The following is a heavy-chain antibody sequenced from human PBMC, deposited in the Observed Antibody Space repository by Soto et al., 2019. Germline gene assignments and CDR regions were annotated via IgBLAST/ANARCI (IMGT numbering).Heavy chain of an antibody. CDR1: GYIMTTYG. CDR3: ARGTYFDY. Sequence: QVQLVQSGTEVKKPGASVKVSCKASGYIMTTYGVSWVRQAPGQGLEWVGWISAYNDHTNYAQKFQGRVTVTTDTSTSTAYMELRSLRSDDTAVYYCARGTYFDYWGQGTLVTVSS. CDR2: ISAYNDHT. J-gene: IGHJ4*02. V-gene: IGHV1-18*01. D-gene: IGHD1-1*01.